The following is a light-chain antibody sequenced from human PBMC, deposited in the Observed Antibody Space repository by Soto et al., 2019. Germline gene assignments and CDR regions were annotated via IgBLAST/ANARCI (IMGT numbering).Light chain of an antibody. J-gene: IGKJ1*01. CDR2: ATS. CDR3: QQYGDTPVT. Sequence: EIVLPQSPGTLSLSPGERATLSCRASQSVSSTFFAWYQQKPGQAPRLLLYATSTRAAGFPDRFSGSGSGTDFTLTISSLEPEDFAVYYCQQYGDTPVTFGQGTKVDIK. V-gene: IGKV3-20*01. CDR1: QSVSSTF.